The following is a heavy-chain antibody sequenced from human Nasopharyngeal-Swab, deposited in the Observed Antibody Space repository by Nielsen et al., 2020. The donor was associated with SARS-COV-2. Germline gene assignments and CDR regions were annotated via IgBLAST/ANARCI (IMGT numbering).Heavy chain of an antibody. V-gene: IGHV3-11*04. CDR1: GFTFSDYY. J-gene: IGHJ6*02. CDR2: ISSSGSTI. CDR3: ARDGFLYCSSISCYSGKYYYGLDV. Sequence: GGSLRLSCAASGFTFSDYYMSWIRQAPGKGLEWVSYISSSGSTIYYADSVKGRFTISRDDAKNSLYLQMNSLRAEDTAVYYCARDGFLYCSSISCYSGKYYYGLDVWGQGTTVTVSS. D-gene: IGHD2-2*01.